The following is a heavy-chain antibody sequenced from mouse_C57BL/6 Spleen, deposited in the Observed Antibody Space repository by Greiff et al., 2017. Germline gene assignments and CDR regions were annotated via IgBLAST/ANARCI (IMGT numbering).Heavy chain of an antibody. D-gene: IGHD2-12*01. Sequence: QVHVKQPGAELVKPGASVKMSCKASGYTFTSYWITWVKQRPGQGLEWIGDIYPGSGSTNYNEKFKSKATLTVDTSSSTAYMQLSSLTSEDSAVYYCARKAYYTYAMDYWGQGTSVTVSS. J-gene: IGHJ4*01. CDR3: ARKAYYTYAMDY. CDR1: GYTFTSYW. V-gene: IGHV1-55*01. CDR2: IYPGSGST.